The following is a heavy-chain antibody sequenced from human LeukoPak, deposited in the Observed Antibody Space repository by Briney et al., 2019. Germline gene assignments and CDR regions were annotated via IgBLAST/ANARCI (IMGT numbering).Heavy chain of an antibody. CDR1: GFTFSGYW. CDR3: ARDGGLLRKTNYFDY. D-gene: IGHD3-22*01. CDR2: ISSDGSRV. J-gene: IGHJ4*02. Sequence: PGGSLTLSCAASGFTFSGYWMHWVRQAPGKGLVWVSRISSDGSRVTYADSVKGRFTISRDNAKNTLYLQMNSLRAEDTAVYYCARDGGLLRKTNYFDYWGQGTLVTVSS. V-gene: IGHV3-74*01.